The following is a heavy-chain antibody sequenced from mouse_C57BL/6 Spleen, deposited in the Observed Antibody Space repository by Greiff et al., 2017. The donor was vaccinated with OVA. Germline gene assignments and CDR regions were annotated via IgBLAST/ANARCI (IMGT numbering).Heavy chain of an antibody. J-gene: IGHJ2*01. CDR1: GFTFSDYY. V-gene: IGHV5-16*01. CDR3: ARLHYDYYFDY. D-gene: IGHD2-4*01. CDR2: INYDGSST. Sequence: EVMLVESEGGLVQPGSSMKLSCTASGFTFSDYYMAWVRQVPEKGLEWVANINYDGSSTYYLDSLKSRFIISRDNAKNILSLQMSSLESEDTATYYCARLHYDYYFDYWGQGTTLTVSS.